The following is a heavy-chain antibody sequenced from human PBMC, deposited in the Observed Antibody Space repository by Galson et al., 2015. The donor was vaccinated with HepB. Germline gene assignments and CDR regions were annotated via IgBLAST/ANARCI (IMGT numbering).Heavy chain of an antibody. J-gene: IGHJ4*02. CDR1: GYTFTSYG. D-gene: IGHD3-22*01. CDR2: ISAYNGNT. V-gene: IGHV1-18*04. CDR3: AREDYYDSRNYFDY. Sequence: SVKVSCKASGYTFTSYGISWVRQAPGQGLEWMGWISAYNGNTNYAQKLQGRVTMTTDTSTSTAYMELRSLRSDDTAVYYCAREDYYDSRNYFDYWDQGTLVTVSS.